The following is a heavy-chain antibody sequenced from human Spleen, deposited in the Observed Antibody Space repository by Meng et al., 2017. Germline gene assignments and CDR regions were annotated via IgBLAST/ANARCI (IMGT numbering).Heavy chain of an antibody. CDR1: GGTFSSYA. D-gene: IGHD1-1*01. V-gene: IGHV1-69*13. CDR2: IIPIFGTA. CDR3: ARESVGTTTSYYYGMDV. J-gene: IGHJ6*02. Sequence: SVKVSCKASGGTFSSYAISWVRQAPGQGLEWMGGIIPIFGTANYAQKFQGRVTITADESTSTAYMELSSLRSEDTAVYYCARESVGTTTSYYYGMDVWGQGTTVTVSS.